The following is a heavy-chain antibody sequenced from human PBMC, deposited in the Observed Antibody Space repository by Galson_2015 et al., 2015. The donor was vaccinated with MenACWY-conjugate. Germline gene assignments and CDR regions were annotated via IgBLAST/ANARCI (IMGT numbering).Heavy chain of an antibody. Sequence: SLRLSCAASGFTFNTYTMNWVRQAPGEGLEWVSSITSGSDYIYYADSVKGRFTVSRDNAENSLYLQMNSLRPEDTAVYYCAREDLAWALGLDYWGQGTLVTVSS. CDR2: ITSGSDYI. CDR1: GFTFNTYT. D-gene: IGHD7-27*01. CDR3: AREDLAWALGLDY. V-gene: IGHV3-21*01. J-gene: IGHJ4*02.